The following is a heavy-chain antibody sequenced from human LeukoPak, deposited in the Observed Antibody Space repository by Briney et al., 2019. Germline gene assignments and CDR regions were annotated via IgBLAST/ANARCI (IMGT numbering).Heavy chain of an antibody. D-gene: IGHD3-22*01. CDR3: AIEGEDYYDSSGYYFDY. CDR2: IYSGGST. Sequence: GGSLRLSCAASVFSVNINYLSWVRQAPGKGLEWVSVIYSGGSTYYADSVKGRFTISRDNSKNTLYLQMNSLRAEDTAVYYCAIEGEDYYDSSGYYFDYWGQGTLVTVSS. V-gene: IGHV3-53*01. J-gene: IGHJ4*02. CDR1: VFSVNINY.